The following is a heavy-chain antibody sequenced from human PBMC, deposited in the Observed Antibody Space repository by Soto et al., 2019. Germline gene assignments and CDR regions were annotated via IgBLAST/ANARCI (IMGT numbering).Heavy chain of an antibody. Sequence: SETLSLTCAVSGGSISSGGYSWTWIRQPPGTGLEWIGEINHSGSTNFNPSLKSRVTISVDTSKNQFSLKLTSVTAADTAVYYCARDKITGLFDYWGQGTLVTVSS. D-gene: IGHD2-8*02. J-gene: IGHJ4*02. CDR3: ARDKITGLFDY. CDR1: GGSISSGGYS. CDR2: INHSGST. V-gene: IGHV4-34*01.